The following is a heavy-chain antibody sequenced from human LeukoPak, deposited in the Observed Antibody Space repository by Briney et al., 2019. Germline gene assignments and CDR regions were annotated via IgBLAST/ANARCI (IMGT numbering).Heavy chain of an antibody. V-gene: IGHV1-46*01. D-gene: IGHD2-2*01. Sequence: ASVKVSCKASGGTFSSYAISWVRQAPGQGLEWMGIINPSGGSASDTQKFQGRVTMTRDTSTSTLYMELSSLRSEDTAVYYCARTTRIVVVPAAKARYYYYGMDVWGQGTTVTVSS. CDR1: GGTFSSYA. CDR2: INPSGGSA. J-gene: IGHJ6*02. CDR3: ARTTRIVVVPAAKARYYYYGMDV.